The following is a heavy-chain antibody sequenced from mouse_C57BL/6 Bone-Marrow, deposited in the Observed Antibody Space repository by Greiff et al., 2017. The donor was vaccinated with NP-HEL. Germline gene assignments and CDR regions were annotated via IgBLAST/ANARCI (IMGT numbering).Heavy chain of an antibody. D-gene: IGHD2-5*01. CDR1: GSTFTSYW. CDR2: INPSSGYT. CDR3: ARKHSNYFDY. J-gene: IGHJ2*01. Sequence: QVQLQQSGAELAKPGASVKLSCQASGSTFTSYWMHWVKQRPGQGLEWIGYINPSSGYTKYNQKFKDKATLDADKSSSTAYMQLSSLTYEDSAVYYCARKHSNYFDYWGQGTTLTVSS. V-gene: IGHV1-7*01.